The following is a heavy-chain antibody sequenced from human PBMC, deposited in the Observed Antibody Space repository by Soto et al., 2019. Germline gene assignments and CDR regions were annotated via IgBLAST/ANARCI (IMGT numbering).Heavy chain of an antibody. J-gene: IGHJ6*02. CDR2: IYYSGST. Sequence: SETLSLTCTVSGGSISSSSYYWGWIRQPPGKGLEWIGSIYYSGSTNYNPSLKSRVTISVDTSKNQFSLKLSSVTAADTAVYYCARDRMVRGPNYYYYYGMDVWGQGTTVTVSS. CDR3: ARDRMVRGPNYYYYYGMDV. CDR1: GGSISSSSYY. V-gene: IGHV4-39*07. D-gene: IGHD3-10*01.